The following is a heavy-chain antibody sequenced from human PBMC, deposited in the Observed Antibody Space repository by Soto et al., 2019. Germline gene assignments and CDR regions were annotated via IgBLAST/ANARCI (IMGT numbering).Heavy chain of an antibody. CDR1: EFTFSDFG. D-gene: IGHD6-19*01. J-gene: IGHJ4*02. CDR3: VRGTAVARQHFAN. Sequence: QVQLVESGGGVVQPERSLRLSCATSEFTFSDFGMHWVRQAPGKGLEWVATISGDGSDKYYAGSVRGRFTISRDNSKNALYLQMNSLRTDDTAVYYCVRGTAVARQHFANWGQGTLVSVSS. V-gene: IGHV3-30*03. CDR2: ISGDGSDK.